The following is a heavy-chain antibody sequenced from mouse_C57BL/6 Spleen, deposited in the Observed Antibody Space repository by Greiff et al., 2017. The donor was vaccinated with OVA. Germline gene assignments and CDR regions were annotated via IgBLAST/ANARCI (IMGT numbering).Heavy chain of an antibody. J-gene: IGHJ2*01. CDR2: IDPSDSYT. V-gene: IGHV1-59*01. Sequence: QVQLQQPGAELVRPGTSVKLSCKASGYTFTSYWMHWVKQRPGQGLEWIGVIDPSDSYTNYNQKFKGKATLTVDTSSSTAYMQLSSLTSEDSAVYYCARAYYSNLFDYWGQGTTLTVSS. CDR3: ARAYYSNLFDY. D-gene: IGHD2-5*01. CDR1: GYTFTSYW.